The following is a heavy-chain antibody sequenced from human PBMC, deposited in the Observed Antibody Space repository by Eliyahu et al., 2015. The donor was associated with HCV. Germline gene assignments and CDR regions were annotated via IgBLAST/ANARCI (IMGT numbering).Heavy chain of an antibody. CDR1: GGSITTYC. CDR2: IPYSGST. CDR3: ASGGGGIAVAGTGGWFDP. Sequence: QVQLQESGPGLVKPSETLSLTCAVSGGSITTYCWXWIRQPPGKGLEWIWYIPYSGSTNYNPSLKSRVTISVDTSKNQFSLNLTSVTAADTAVYYCASGGGGIAVAGTGGWFDPWGQGTLVTVSS. V-gene: IGHV4-59*01. J-gene: IGHJ5*02. D-gene: IGHD6-19*01.